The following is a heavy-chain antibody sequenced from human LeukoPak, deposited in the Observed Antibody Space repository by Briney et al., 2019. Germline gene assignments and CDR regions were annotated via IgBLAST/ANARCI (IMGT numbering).Heavy chain of an antibody. J-gene: IGHJ6*03. Sequence: ASVKVSCKASGYTFTSYGISWVRQAPGQGLEWMGWISAYNGNTNYAQKLQGRATMTTDTSTSTAYMELRSLRSDDTAVYYCASVVSGGFGGYDSSGYYYYYYYMDVWGKGTTVTVSS. CDR2: ISAYNGNT. V-gene: IGHV1-18*01. CDR3: ASVVSGGFGGYDSSGYYYYYYYMDV. D-gene: IGHD3-22*01. CDR1: GYTFTSYG.